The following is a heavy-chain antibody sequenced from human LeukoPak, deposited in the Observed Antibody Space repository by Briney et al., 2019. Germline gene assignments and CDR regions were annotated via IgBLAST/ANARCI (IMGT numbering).Heavy chain of an antibody. Sequence: SQTLSLTCTVSGGSISSGGYYWSWIRQPPGKGLEWIGYIYHSGSTYYNPSLKSRVTISVDRSKNQFSLKLSSVTAADTAVYYCARHAEWGDGYNYGDYWGQGTLVTVSS. CDR2: IYHSGST. V-gene: IGHV4-30-2*01. CDR1: GGSISSGGYY. CDR3: ARHAEWGDGYNYGDY. D-gene: IGHD5-24*01. J-gene: IGHJ4*02.